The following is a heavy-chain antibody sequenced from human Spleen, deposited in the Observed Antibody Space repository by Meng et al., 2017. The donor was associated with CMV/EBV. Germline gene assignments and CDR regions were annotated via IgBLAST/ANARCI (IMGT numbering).Heavy chain of an antibody. V-gene: IGHV3-66*02. CDR2: IYSGGTT. J-gene: IGHJ4*02. CDR3: ARYCSSTSCYTSGGALDY. Sequence: GGSLRLSCAASGFSVSSNHMNWVRQAPGKGLEWVSVIYSGGTTNYADSVKGRFTISRDNSKNTVYLQMNSLRAEDTAVYYCARYCSSTSCYTSGGALDYWGQGTLVTVSS. D-gene: IGHD2-2*02. CDR1: GFSVSSNH.